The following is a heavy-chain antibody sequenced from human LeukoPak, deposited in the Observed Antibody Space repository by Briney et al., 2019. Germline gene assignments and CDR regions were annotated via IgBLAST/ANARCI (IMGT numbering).Heavy chain of an antibody. CDR1: GFTFSSYE. D-gene: IGHD3-10*01. CDR2: ISSGGSII. J-gene: IGHJ5*02. V-gene: IGHV3-48*03. Sequence: GGSLRLSCAASGFTFSSYEMNWVRQAPGKGLEWVSYISSGGSIIYYADSVKGRFTISSDNAKNSLYLQMNSLRAEDTAVYYCARDSPPYYYGSGGNWFDPWGQGTLVTVSS. CDR3: ARDSPPYYYGSGGNWFDP.